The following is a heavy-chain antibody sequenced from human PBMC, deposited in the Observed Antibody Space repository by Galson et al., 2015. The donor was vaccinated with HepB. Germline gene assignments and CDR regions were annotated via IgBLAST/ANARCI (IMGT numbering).Heavy chain of an antibody. CDR3: ARDHWGYCISTSCLNYYYYGMDV. V-gene: IGHV3-7*05. J-gene: IGHJ6*02. CDR1: GFTFSSYW. Sequence: SLRLSCAASGFTFSSYWMSWVRQAPGKGLEWVANIKQDGSEKYYVDSVKGRFTISRDNAKNSLYLQMNSLRAEDTAVYYCARDHWGYCISTSCLNYYYYGMDVWCQGTTVTVSS. CDR2: IKQDGSEK. D-gene: IGHD2-2*01.